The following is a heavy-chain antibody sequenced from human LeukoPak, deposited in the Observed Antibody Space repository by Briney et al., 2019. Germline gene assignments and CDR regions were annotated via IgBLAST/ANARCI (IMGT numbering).Heavy chain of an antibody. Sequence: GGSLRLSCAASGFTFSSYTMNWVRQAPGKGLEWVSSISSRSSYIYYADSVKGRFTISRDNAKNSLYLQMSSLRAEDTAVYYCATQFWWAAVVGPPLDCWGRGSLVTVSS. D-gene: IGHD2-21*01. CDR1: GFTFSSYT. V-gene: IGHV3-21*04. CDR3: ATQFWWAAVVGPPLDC. J-gene: IGHJ4*02. CDR2: ISSRSSYI.